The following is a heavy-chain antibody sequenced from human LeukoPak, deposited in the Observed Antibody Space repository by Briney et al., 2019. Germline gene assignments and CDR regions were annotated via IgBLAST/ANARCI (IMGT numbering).Heavy chain of an antibody. CDR1: GFTVSSNY. Sequence: GGSLRLSCAASGFTVSSNYMSWVRQAPGKGLEWVSVIYSGGSTYYADSVKGRLTISRDNSKNTLYLQMNSLRAEDTAVYYCARELYYYDSSGYYDYWGQGTLVTVSS. D-gene: IGHD3-22*01. V-gene: IGHV3-53*01. J-gene: IGHJ4*02. CDR2: IYSGGST. CDR3: ARELYYYDSSGYYDY.